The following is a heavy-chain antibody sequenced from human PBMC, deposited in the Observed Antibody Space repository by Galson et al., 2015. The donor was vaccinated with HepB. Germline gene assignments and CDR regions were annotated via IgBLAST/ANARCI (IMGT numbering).Heavy chain of an antibody. CDR3: AATYYYGSGSRGEYYYYGMDV. CDR2: INAVNGHT. Sequence: ARQAPGHRLERMGWINAVNGHTRSSQKFQGRVTITRDTSASTAYMELSSLRSEDTAVYYCAATYYYGSGSRGEYYYYGMDVWGQGTTVTVSS. V-gene: IGHV1-3*01. J-gene: IGHJ6*02. D-gene: IGHD3-10*01.